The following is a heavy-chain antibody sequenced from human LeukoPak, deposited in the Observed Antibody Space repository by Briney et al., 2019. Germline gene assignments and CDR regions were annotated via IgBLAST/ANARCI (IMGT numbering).Heavy chain of an antibody. CDR2: IYYSGIT. D-gene: IGHD3-22*01. CDR1: GGSISTYY. V-gene: IGHV4-59*01. CDR3: ARGYYYDSSGYLLDF. J-gene: IGHJ4*02. Sequence: SETLSLTCTVSGGSISTYYWSWIRQSPGRGLEWIGYIYYSGITKYNPSLKSRVTISVDTSTNQFSLRLSSVTAADTAVYYCARGYYYDSSGYLLDFWGQGTLVTVSS.